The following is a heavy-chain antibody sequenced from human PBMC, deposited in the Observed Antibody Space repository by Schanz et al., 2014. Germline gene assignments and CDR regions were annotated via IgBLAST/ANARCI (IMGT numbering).Heavy chain of an antibody. V-gene: IGHV1-46*03. CDR2: INPSGGST. CDR3: GRGFSRSYIDF. Sequence: QVQLLQSGAEVKKPGASMKVSCKASGYTLTTYYMLWVRQAPGQGLEWMGIINPSGGSTRYGQKFQGRITVTTDTSTSTVYLELSSLRSDDTAVYYCGRGFSRSYIDFWGQGTLITVSS. CDR1: GYTLTTYY. J-gene: IGHJ4*02. D-gene: IGHD6-6*01.